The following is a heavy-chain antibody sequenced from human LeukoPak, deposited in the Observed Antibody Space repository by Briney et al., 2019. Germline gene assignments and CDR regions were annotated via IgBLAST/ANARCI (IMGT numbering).Heavy chain of an antibody. CDR3: ARLIRAVAGRNWFDP. CDR1: GYSFTSYW. CDR2: IYPGDSDT. V-gene: IGHV5-51*01. J-gene: IGHJ5*02. D-gene: IGHD6-19*01. Sequence: GESLKISCKGSGYSFTSYWIGWVRQMPGKGLEWMGIIYPGDSDTRYSPSFQGQVTITADKSISTAYLQWSSLKASDTAMYYCARLIRAVAGRNWFDPWGQGTLVTVSS.